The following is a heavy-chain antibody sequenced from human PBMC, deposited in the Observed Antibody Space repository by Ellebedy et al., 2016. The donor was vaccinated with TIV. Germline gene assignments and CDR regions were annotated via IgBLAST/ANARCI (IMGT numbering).Heavy chain of an antibody. Sequence: GGSLRLXXAASGLAFSAYAMHWVRQDPGKGLEWVAVISSDGGEKYYADSVKGRFTISRDNSKNTVDLQMNSLRAEDTALYYCARDPGPWVRYFDWLVYFDYWGQGTLVTVSS. CDR3: ARDPGPWVRYFDWLVYFDY. V-gene: IGHV3-30-3*01. CDR2: ISSDGGEK. D-gene: IGHD3-9*01. CDR1: GLAFSAYA. J-gene: IGHJ4*02.